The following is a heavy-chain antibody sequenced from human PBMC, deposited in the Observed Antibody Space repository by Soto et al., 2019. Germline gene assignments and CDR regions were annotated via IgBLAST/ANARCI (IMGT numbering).Heavy chain of an antibody. V-gene: IGHV1-69*12. CDR2: IIPIFGTA. Sequence: QVQLVQSGAEVKKPGSSLKVSCKAPGGTFSSYAISWVRQAPGQGLEWMGGIIPIFGTANYAQKFQGRVTITADESTSTAYMELRSLRSDDTAVYYCAREWGRGQQLDSYSHYGMDVWGQGTTVTVSS. CDR3: AREWGRGQQLDSYSHYGMDV. J-gene: IGHJ6*02. D-gene: IGHD6-13*01. CDR1: GGTFSSYA.